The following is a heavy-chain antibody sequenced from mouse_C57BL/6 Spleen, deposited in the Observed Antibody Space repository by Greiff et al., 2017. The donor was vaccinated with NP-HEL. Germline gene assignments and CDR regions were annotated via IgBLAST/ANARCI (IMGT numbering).Heavy chain of an antibody. CDR3: ARAQNATDY. Sequence: EVQLVESGPGLVKPSQSLSLTCSVTGYSITSGYYWNWIRQFPGNKLEWMGYISYDGSNNYNPSLKNRISITRDTSKNQFFLKLNSVTTEDTATYYCARAQNATDYWGQGTSVTVSS. V-gene: IGHV3-6*01. CDR1: GYSITSGYY. CDR2: ISYDGSN. J-gene: IGHJ4*01.